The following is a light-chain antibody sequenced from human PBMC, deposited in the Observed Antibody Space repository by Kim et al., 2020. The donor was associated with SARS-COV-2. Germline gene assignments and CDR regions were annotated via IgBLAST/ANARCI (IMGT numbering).Light chain of an antibody. CDR1: QGISSY. Sequence: AIRMTQSPSSFSASTGDRVTITCRASQGISSYLAWYQQKPGKAPKPLIYAASTLQSGVPSRFSGSGSVTDFTLTISCLQSEDFATYYCQQYYSYPWTFGQGTKVDIK. J-gene: IGKJ1*01. CDR2: AAS. CDR3: QQYYSYPWT. V-gene: IGKV1-8*01.